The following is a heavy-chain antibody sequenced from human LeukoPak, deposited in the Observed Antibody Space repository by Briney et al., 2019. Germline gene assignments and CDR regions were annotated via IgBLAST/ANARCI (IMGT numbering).Heavy chain of an antibody. CDR1: GFSLSTSGVG. CDR2: IYRDDDK. J-gene: IGHJ4*02. Sequence: SGPTLVNPTQTLTLTCTFSGFSLSTSGVGVGWIRQPPGKALEWLALIYRDDDKRHNPFLKSRLTITKDTSKNQVVLTMTNMDPVDTATYYCAHRRSGYNFNDGDFDYWGQGTLVTVSS. CDR3: AHRRSGYNFNDGDFDY. D-gene: IGHD3-22*01. V-gene: IGHV2-5*02.